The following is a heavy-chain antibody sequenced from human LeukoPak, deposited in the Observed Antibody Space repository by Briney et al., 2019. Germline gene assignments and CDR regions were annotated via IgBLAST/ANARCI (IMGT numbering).Heavy chain of an antibody. D-gene: IGHD3-3*01. V-gene: IGHV1-18*01. Sequence: ASVKVSCKASGYTFTSYGISWVRQAPGQGLEWMGWISAYNGNTNYAQKLQGRVTITADKSTSTAYMELSSLRSEDTAVYYCARDGKYYDFWSGSWFDPWGQGALVTVSS. CDR3: ARDGKYYDFWSGSWFDP. J-gene: IGHJ5*02. CDR1: GYTFTSYG. CDR2: ISAYNGNT.